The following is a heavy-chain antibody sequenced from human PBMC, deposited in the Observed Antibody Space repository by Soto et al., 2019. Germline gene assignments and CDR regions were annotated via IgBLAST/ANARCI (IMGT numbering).Heavy chain of an antibody. J-gene: IGHJ6*02. CDR2: IYYSGST. D-gene: IGHD6-13*01. CDR1: GGSISSSSYY. CDR3: ARGVVSPGYSSSWYYYYYGMDV. V-gene: IGHV4-39*01. Sequence: PSETLSLTCTVSGGSISSSSYYWGWIRQPPGKGLEWIGSIYYSGSTYYNPSLKSRVTISVDTSKNQFSLKLSSVTAADTAVYYCARGVVSPGYSSSWYYYYYGMDVWGQGTTVTVSS.